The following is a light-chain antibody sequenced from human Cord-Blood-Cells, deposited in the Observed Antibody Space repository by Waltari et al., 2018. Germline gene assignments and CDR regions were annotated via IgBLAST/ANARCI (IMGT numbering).Light chain of an antibody. CDR2: AAS. V-gene: IGKV1-39*01. CDR3: QQSYSTPMYT. CDR1: QSISSY. Sequence: DIQMTQSPSSLSASLGHRVTITCRASQSISSYLNWYQQKPGKAPKLLIYAASSLQSGVPSRFSGSGSGTDFTLTISSLQPEDFATYYCQQSYSTPMYTFGQGTKLEIK. J-gene: IGKJ2*01.